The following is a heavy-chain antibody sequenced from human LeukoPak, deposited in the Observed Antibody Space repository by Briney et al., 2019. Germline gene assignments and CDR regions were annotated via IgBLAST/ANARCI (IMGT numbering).Heavy chain of an antibody. CDR3: ARHRIVAGTWFDP. D-gene: IGHD6-19*01. J-gene: IGHJ5*02. CDR1: GGSISSSNW. Sequence: PSGTLSLTCAVSGGSISSSNWWSWVRQPPGKGLEWIGYIYYSGSINYNPSLKSRVTISVDTSKNQFSLKLSSVTAADTAVYYCARHRIVAGTWFDPWGQGTLVTVSS. V-gene: IGHV4-4*02. CDR2: IYYSGSI.